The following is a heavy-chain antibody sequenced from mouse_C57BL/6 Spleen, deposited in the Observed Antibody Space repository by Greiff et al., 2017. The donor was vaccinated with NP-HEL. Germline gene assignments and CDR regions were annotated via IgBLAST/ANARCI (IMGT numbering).Heavy chain of an antibody. J-gene: IGHJ4*01. CDR1: GYSITSGYY. CDR2: ISYDGSN. D-gene: IGHD2-3*01. CDR3: ARDDGYFFMDD. Sequence: VQLKESGPGLVKPSQSLSLTCSVTGYSITSGYYWNWIRQFPGNKLEWMGYISYDGSNNYNPSLKNRISITRDTSKNQFFLKLNSVTTEDTATYYCARDDGYFFMDDWGQGTSVTVSS. V-gene: IGHV3-6*01.